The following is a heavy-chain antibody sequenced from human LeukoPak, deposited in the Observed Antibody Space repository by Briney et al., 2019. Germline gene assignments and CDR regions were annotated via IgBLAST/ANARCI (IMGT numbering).Heavy chain of an antibody. V-gene: IGHV4-4*07. Sequence: SETLSLTCTVSGGSISSYYWSWIRQPAGKGLEWIGRIYYSGSTNYNPSLKSRVTISVDTSKNQFSLKLSSVTAADTAVYYCARVGGNSESYGWFGPWGQGSLVTVSS. CDR2: IYYSGST. J-gene: IGHJ5*02. D-gene: IGHD4-23*01. CDR1: GGSISSYY. CDR3: ARVGGNSESYGWFGP.